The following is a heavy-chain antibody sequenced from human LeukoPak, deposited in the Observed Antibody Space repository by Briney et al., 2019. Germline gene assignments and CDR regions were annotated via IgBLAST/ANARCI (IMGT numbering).Heavy chain of an antibody. V-gene: IGHV4-31*03. D-gene: IGHD3-16*01. CDR2: IYYSGST. J-gene: IGHJ4*02. CDR3: ARVLGGVINF. CDR1: GGPISSGGYY. Sequence: PSETLSLTCTVSGGPISSGGYYWSWIRQHPGKGLEWIGYIYYSGSTYYNPSLKSRVTISVDTSKNQFSLKLSSVTAADTAVYYCARVLGGVINFWGQGTLVTVSS.